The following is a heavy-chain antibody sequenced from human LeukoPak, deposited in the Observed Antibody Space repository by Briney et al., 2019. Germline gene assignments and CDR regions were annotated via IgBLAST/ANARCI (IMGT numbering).Heavy chain of an antibody. J-gene: IGHJ4*02. CDR1: GGSISSYY. D-gene: IGHD6-13*01. V-gene: IGHV4-59*08. Sequence: EASETLSLTCIVSGGSISSYYWSWIRQPPGKGLEWIGYIYYSGSTNYNPSLKSRVTISVDTSKNQFSLKLSSVTAADTAVYYCARHFRAAAGRIDYWGQGTLVTVSS. CDR2: IYYSGST. CDR3: ARHFRAAAGRIDY.